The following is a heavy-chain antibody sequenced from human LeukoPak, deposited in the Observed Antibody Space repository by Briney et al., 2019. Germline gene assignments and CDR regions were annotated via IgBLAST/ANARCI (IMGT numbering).Heavy chain of an antibody. Sequence: ASVKVSCKASGYTFTSYDINWVRQATGQGLEWMGWINPNSGGTNYAQKFQGRVTMTRDTSISTAYMELSRLRSDDTAVYYCARDHEAGPWGTDYWGQGTLVTVSS. V-gene: IGHV1-2*02. J-gene: IGHJ4*02. CDR3: ARDHEAGPWGTDY. D-gene: IGHD6-19*01. CDR1: GYTFTSYD. CDR2: INPNSGGT.